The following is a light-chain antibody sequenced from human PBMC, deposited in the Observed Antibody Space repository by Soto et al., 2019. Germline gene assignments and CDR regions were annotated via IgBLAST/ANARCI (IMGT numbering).Light chain of an antibody. CDR3: LQDYTYPWT. V-gene: IGKV3D-15*01. J-gene: IGKJ1*01. CDR2: GAS. Sequence: EIVLTQSPGTLSLSPGERATLSCWASQSVNIYLAWYQQKPGQAPRLLIFGASSRATGIPARFSASGSGTNFTLTISNLQPEDFASYYCLQDYTYPWTFGQGTKVDIK. CDR1: QSVNIY.